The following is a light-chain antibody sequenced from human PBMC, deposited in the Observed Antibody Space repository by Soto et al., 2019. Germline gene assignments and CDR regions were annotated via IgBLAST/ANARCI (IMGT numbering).Light chain of an antibody. Sequence: QSVLTQPPSVSGSPGQSVTISCSGSSSNIGSNTGNSYQQLPGMTPTLLIYSNDQRPSAGPDRFSDAKSRTSGSLATGGLQSEEEGEYNSAVWTDSLNSPVFGGGTKLTVL. CDR1: SSNIGSNT. CDR3: AVWTDSLNSPV. CDR2: SND. J-gene: IGLJ3*02. V-gene: IGLV1-44*01.